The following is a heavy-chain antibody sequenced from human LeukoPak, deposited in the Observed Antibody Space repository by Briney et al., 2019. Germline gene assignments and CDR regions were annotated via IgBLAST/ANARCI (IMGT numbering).Heavy chain of an antibody. V-gene: IGHV1-8*01. CDR2: MNPNSGNT. J-gene: IGHJ5*02. CDR3: AISPYDFWSSHLFDP. Sequence: ASVRVSCKASGYTFTSYDINWVRQATGQGLEWMGWMNPNSGNTGYAQKFQGRVTMTRNTSISIAYMEVSSLRSEDTAVYYCAISPYDFWSSHLFDPWGQGTLVTVSS. D-gene: IGHD3-3*01. CDR1: GYTFTSYD.